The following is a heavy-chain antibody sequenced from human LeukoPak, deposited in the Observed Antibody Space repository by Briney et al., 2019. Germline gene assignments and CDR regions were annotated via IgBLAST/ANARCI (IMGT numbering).Heavy chain of an antibody. CDR3: AKDLGYSSSWYGVWYFDY. Sequence: GGSLRLSCAASGFTFSSYAMSWVRQAPGKGLEWVSAISGSGGSTYYADSVKGRFTISRDNSKNTLYLQMNCLRAEDTAVYYCAKDLGYSSSWYGVWYFDYWGQGTLVTVSS. D-gene: IGHD6-13*01. CDR2: ISGSGGST. CDR1: GFTFSSYA. J-gene: IGHJ4*02. V-gene: IGHV3-23*01.